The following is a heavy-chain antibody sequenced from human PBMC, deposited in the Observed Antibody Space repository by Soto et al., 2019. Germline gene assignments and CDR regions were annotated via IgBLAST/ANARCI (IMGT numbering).Heavy chain of an antibody. Sequence: QVHLVQSGAEMKKPGSSVRVSCEASGGTFSTSGFGWVRQAPGQGLEWMGGIIPIFGASNYAPKFQGRITISADESTSTSYLEMSGLKSNDTATYYCARDPRSGSAHDAFDVWGPGTLIIVSS. D-gene: IGHD3-22*01. V-gene: IGHV1-69*01. CDR1: GGTFSTSG. CDR3: ARDPRSGSAHDAFDV. J-gene: IGHJ3*01. CDR2: IIPIFGAS.